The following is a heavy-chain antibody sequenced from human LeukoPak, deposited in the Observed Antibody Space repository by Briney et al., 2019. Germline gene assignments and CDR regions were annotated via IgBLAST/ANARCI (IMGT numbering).Heavy chain of an antibody. D-gene: IGHD1-26*01. CDR1: GYTFTGYY. CDR3: ARDLGSSDAFDI. J-gene: IGHJ3*02. V-gene: IGHV1-2*02. Sequence: ASVKVSCKASGYTFTGYYMHWVRQAPGQELEWMGWINPNSGGTNYAQKFQGRVTMTRDTSISTAYMELSRLRSDDTAVYYCARDLGSSDAFDIWGQGTMVTVSS. CDR2: INPNSGGT.